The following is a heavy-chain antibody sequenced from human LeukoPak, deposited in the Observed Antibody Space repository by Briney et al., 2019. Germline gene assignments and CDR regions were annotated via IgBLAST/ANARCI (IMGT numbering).Heavy chain of an antibody. D-gene: IGHD6-13*01. CDR2: ISGSGGST. CDR1: GFTFSSYT. J-gene: IGHJ4*02. CDR3: AKDTYSSSWYGY. Sequence: GGSLRLSCAASGFTFSSYTMSWVRQAPGKVLEWVSAISGSGGSTYYADSVKGRFTISRDNSKNTLYLQMNSLRAEDTAVYYCAKDTYSSSWYGYWGQGTLVTVSS. V-gene: IGHV3-23*01.